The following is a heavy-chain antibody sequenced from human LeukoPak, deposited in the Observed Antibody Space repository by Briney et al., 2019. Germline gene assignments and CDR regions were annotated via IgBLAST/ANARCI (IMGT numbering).Heavy chain of an antibody. CDR2: IRSKAYGGTT. D-gene: IGHD1-26*01. Sequence: GSLRLSCTASGFTFWGYAMSWVRQAPGEGLEWVGFIRSKAYGGTTEYAASVKGRFTISRDDSKSIAYLQMNSLKTEDTAVYYCTRISLGATVDYWGQGTLVTVSS. CDR3: TRISLGATVDY. J-gene: IGHJ4*02. V-gene: IGHV3-49*04. CDR1: GFTFWGYA.